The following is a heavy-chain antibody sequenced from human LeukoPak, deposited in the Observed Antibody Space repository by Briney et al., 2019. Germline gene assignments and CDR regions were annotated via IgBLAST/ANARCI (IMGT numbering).Heavy chain of an antibody. Sequence: PGGSLRLSCAASGFTFSSYWMSWVRQDPGKGLEWVANIKQDGSEKYYVDSVKGRFTISRDNAKNSLYLQMNSLRAEDTAVYYCASHSYYYGSGSYYPGAFDIWGQGTMVTVSS. D-gene: IGHD3-10*01. CDR2: IKQDGSEK. V-gene: IGHV3-7*03. CDR1: GFTFSSYW. CDR3: ASHSYYYGSGSYYPGAFDI. J-gene: IGHJ3*02.